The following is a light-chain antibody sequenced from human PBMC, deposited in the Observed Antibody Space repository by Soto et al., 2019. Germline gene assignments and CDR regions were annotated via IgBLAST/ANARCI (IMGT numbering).Light chain of an antibody. J-gene: IGLJ1*01. Sequence: QSVLTQPPSVSGAPGQRVTISCTGSSSNIGAGYDVHWYQQLPGTAPKLLIYGNSNRPSGVPDRFSGSKSGTSASLAITGLQAEDEADYYCQSYDSSLSGYVFGTDTQLTVL. CDR1: SSNIGAGYD. CDR2: GNS. CDR3: QSYDSSLSGYV. V-gene: IGLV1-40*01.